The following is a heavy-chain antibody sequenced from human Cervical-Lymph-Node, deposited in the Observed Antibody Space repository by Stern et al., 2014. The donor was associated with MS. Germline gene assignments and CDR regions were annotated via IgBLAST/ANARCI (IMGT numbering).Heavy chain of an antibody. CDR1: GGTFSINT. CDR2: VIPMYGTQ. D-gene: IGHD6-19*01. J-gene: IGHJ4*02. CDR3: VTDQGGIAVY. V-gene: IGHV1-69*01. Sequence: QLVQSGTAVKKPGSSVKVSCKASGGTFSINTIRWVRQAPGQGLEWMGEVIPMYGTQNYAQKFQSRVTTTTNESTSTAYLELSSLTSQDTALYFCVTDQGGIAVYWGQGTLVTVSS.